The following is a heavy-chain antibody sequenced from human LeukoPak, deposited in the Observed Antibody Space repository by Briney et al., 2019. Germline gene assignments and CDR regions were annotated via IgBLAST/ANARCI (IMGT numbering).Heavy chain of an antibody. V-gene: IGHV1-2*06. Sequence: ASVKVSCKASGYTFTGYYMHWVGQAPGQGLEWMGRINPNSGGTNYAQKFQGRVTMTRDTSISTAYMELSRLRSDDTAVYYCATKASYDSSGYYYVSLDYWGQGTLVTVSS. D-gene: IGHD3-22*01. CDR2: INPNSGGT. J-gene: IGHJ4*02. CDR3: ATKASYDSSGYYYVSLDY. CDR1: GYTFTGYY.